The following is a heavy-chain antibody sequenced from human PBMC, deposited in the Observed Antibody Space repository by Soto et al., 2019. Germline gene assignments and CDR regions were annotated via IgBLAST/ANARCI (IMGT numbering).Heavy chain of an antibody. CDR2: INPNSGGT. CDR3: ARPSKTDAFDI. D-gene: IGHD6-6*01. J-gene: IGHJ3*02. V-gene: IGHV1-2*04. CDR1: GYTFTGYY. Sequence: ASVKVSCKASGYTFTGYYMHWVRQAPGQGLEWMGWINPNSGGTNYAQKFQGWVNMTRDTSISTAYMELSRLRSDDTAVYYCARPSKTDAFDIWGQGTMVTVSS.